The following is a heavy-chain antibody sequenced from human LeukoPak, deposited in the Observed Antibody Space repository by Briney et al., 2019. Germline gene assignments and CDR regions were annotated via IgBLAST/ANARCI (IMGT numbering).Heavy chain of an antibody. D-gene: IGHD6-19*01. Sequence: GRSLRLSCAASGFTFNTYAMHWVRQAPGKGLEWVAVISYDGTNKYYADSVKGRFTISRDNSKSTLYMQMNRLRVEDTAMYYCARDLEHLGSMGMAVADGAFDIWGQGTMVTVSS. J-gene: IGHJ3*02. CDR1: GFTFNTYA. CDR2: ISYDGTNK. CDR3: ARDLEHLGSMGMAVADGAFDI. V-gene: IGHV3-30*04.